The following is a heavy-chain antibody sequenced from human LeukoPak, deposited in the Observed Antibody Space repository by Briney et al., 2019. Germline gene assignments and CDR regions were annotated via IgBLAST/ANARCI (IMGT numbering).Heavy chain of an antibody. CDR2: ISYDGSNK. V-gene: IGHV3-30-3*01. CDR1: GFTFSSYA. D-gene: IGHD3-10*01. CDR3: ARDARSLLWFGELSEFDY. J-gene: IGHJ4*02. Sequence: GGSLRLSCAASGFTFSSYAMPWVRQAPGKGLEWVAVISYDGSNKYYADSVKGRFTISRDNSKNTLYLQMNSLRAEDTAVYYCARDARSLLWFGELSEFDYWGQGTLVTVSS.